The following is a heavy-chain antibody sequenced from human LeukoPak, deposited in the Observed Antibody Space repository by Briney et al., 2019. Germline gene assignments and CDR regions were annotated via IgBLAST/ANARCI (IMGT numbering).Heavy chain of an antibody. J-gene: IGHJ4*02. CDR3: ARVGYSTDY. Sequence: SETLSLTCAVYGGSFSGYYWSWIRQPPGKGLEWIGEINHSGSTNYNPSLKSRVTISVDTSKNQFSLKLSSVTATDTAVYYCARVGYSTDYWGQGTLVTVSS. D-gene: IGHD2-2*03. V-gene: IGHV4-34*01. CDR2: INHSGST. CDR1: GGSFSGYY.